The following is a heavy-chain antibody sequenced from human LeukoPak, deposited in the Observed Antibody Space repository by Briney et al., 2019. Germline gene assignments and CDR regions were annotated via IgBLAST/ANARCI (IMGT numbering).Heavy chain of an antibody. V-gene: IGHV3-21*01. Sequence: PGGSLRLSCTASGVTFSSYSINWVRQAPGKGLEWVSSISSSSSYIYYADSVEGRFTISRDNAKNSLYLQMNSLRAEDTAVYYCARTMVRGVIITSDYYYGMDVWGQGTTVTVSS. D-gene: IGHD3-10*01. CDR3: ARTMVRGVIITSDYYYGMDV. J-gene: IGHJ6*02. CDR2: ISSSSSYI. CDR1: GVTFSSYS.